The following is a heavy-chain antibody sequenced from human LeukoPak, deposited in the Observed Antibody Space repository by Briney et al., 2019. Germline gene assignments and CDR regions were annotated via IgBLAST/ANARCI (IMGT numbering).Heavy chain of an antibody. V-gene: IGHV3-33*01. J-gene: IGHJ3*02. CDR2: IWYDGSNK. Sequence: GRSLRLSCAASGFTFSSYGMHWARQAPGKGLEWVAVIWYDGSNKYYADSVKGRFTISRDNSKNTLYLQMNSLRAEDTAVYYCTGGYGDYGAFDIWGQGTMVTVSS. D-gene: IGHD4-17*01. CDR3: TGGYGDYGAFDI. CDR1: GFTFSSYG.